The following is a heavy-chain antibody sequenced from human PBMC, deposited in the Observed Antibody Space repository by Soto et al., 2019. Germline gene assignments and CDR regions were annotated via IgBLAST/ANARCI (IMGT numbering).Heavy chain of an antibody. J-gene: IGHJ6*02. CDR2: IWYDGSNK. CDR1: GFTFSSYG. V-gene: IGHV3-33*01. Sequence: GGSLRLSCAASGFTFSSYGMHWVRQAPGKGLEWVAVIWYDGSNKYYADSVKGRFTISRDNSKNTLYLQMNSLRAEDTAVYYCAREFIVVVPAAIRYYYGMDVWGQGTTVTVSS. D-gene: IGHD2-2*01. CDR3: AREFIVVVPAAIRYYYGMDV.